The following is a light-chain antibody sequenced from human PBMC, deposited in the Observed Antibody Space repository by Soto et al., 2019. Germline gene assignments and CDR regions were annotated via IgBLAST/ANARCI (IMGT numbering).Light chain of an antibody. J-gene: IGLJ1*01. V-gene: IGLV2-14*01. Sequence: QSVLTQPASVSGSPGQSITISCTGTSSDIGAYNYVSWYQQHPGKAPKLIIYEVSNRPSGVSDRFSGSKSGNTASLTISGLQAEDEADYYCSSHTSSSTLCVFGTGTKLTVL. CDR3: SSHTSSSTLCV. CDR1: SSDIGAYNY. CDR2: EVS.